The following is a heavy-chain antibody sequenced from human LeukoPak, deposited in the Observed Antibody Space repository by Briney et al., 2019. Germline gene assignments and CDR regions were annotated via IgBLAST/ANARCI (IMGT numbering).Heavy chain of an antibody. J-gene: IGHJ4*02. D-gene: IGHD2-15*01. V-gene: IGHV1-2*02. CDR1: GYTFTGYY. CDR3: ARGYCSGGSCDNFDH. CDR2: INPNSGGT. Sequence: ASVKVSCKASGYTFTGYYMHWVRQAPGQGLEWMGWINPNSGGTNYAQKFQGRVTMTRDTSISTAYMELSRLRSDDTAVYYCARGYCSGGSCDNFDHWGQGTLVTVSS.